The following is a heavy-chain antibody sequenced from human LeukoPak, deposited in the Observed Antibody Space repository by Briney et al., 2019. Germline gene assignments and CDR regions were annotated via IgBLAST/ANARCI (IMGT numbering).Heavy chain of an antibody. V-gene: IGHV3-11*04. Sequence: GGSLRLSCAVSGFTFSDYYMSWIRQPPGKGLEWVSSISSSGSYIYYADSVKGRFSISRDSAKNSLYLQMNSLRAEDTAVYYCARGPQFCSGGSCYGYYFDYWGQGTLVTVSS. J-gene: IGHJ4*02. CDR2: ISSSGSYI. D-gene: IGHD2-15*01. CDR3: ARGPQFCSGGSCYGYYFDY. CDR1: GFTFSDYY.